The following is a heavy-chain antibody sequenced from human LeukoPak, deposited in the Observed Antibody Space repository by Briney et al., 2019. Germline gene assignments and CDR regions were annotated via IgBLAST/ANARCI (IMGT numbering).Heavy chain of an antibody. CDR2: ISSSSSTI. Sequence: PGGSRRLSRAASGFTFGSYSINWVRQAPGKGLEWVSYISSSSSTIYYADSVKGRFTISRDNAKNSLYLQMNSLRAEDTAVYYCAREMGIVGAWGQGTLVTVSS. CDR3: AREMGIVGA. CDR1: GFTFGSYS. J-gene: IGHJ4*02. V-gene: IGHV3-48*01. D-gene: IGHD1-26*01.